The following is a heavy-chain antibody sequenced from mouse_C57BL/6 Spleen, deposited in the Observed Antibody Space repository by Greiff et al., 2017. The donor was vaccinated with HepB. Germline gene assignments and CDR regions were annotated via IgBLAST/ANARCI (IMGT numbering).Heavy chain of an antibody. Sequence: EVQLQQSGPELVKPGASVKIPCKASGYTFTDYNMDWVKQSHGKSLEWIGDINPNNGGTIYNQKFKGKATLTVDKSSSTAYMELRSLTSEDTAVYYCARKALSYYGSSYGFDYWGQGTTLTVSS. CDR2: INPNNGGT. D-gene: IGHD1-1*01. CDR1: GYTFTDYN. V-gene: IGHV1-18*01. J-gene: IGHJ2*01. CDR3: ARKALSYYGSSYGFDY.